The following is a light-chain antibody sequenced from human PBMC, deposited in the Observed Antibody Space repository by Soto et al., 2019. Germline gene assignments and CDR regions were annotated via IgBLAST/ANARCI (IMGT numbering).Light chain of an antibody. CDR3: QKYET. Sequence: EIVLTQSPGTLSLSPGERATLSCRASQSVSSTYLAWYQQKPGQAPRLLIYGASSRATGIPDRFSGSGSGTDFTLTISRLEPEDFAVYYCQKYETFGQGTKLEIK. V-gene: IGKV3-20*01. CDR1: QSVSSTY. CDR2: GAS. J-gene: IGKJ2*01.